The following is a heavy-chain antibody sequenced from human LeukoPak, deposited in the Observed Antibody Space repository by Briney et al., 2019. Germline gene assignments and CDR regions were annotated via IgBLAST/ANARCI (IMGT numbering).Heavy chain of an antibody. Sequence: GGSLRLSCVVSGFTFNDYYMTWIRQAPGKGLEWLSYISSNGGTIHYADSVKGRFTISRDNAKDSLYLQMNSLRAEDTAVYYCARGGSYYGPYNWFDPWGQGTLVTVSS. V-gene: IGHV3-11*04. J-gene: IGHJ5*02. CDR3: ARGGSYYGPYNWFDP. D-gene: IGHD1-26*01. CDR2: ISSNGGTI. CDR1: GFTFNDYY.